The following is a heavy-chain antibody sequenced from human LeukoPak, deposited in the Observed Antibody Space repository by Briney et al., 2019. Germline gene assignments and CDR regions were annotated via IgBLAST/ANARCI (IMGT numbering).Heavy chain of an antibody. CDR1: GGTFSSYG. J-gene: IGHJ4*02. V-gene: IGHV1-18*01. D-gene: IGHD2-2*03. CDR2: ISAYNGNT. Sequence: ASVKVSCKASGGTFSSYGISWVRQAPGQGLEWMGWISAYNGNTNYAQKLQGRVTMTTDTSTSTAYMELRSLRSDDTAVYYCASGFGYCSSTSCLGDYWGQGTLVTVSS. CDR3: ASGFGYCSSTSCLGDY.